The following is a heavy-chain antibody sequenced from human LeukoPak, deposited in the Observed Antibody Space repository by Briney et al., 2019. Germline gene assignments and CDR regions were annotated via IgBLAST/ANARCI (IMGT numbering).Heavy chain of an antibody. J-gene: IGHJ3*02. D-gene: IGHD1-1*01. V-gene: IGHV3-23*01. Sequence: PRGSLRLSCAASGFTFSSYAMSWVRQAPGKGLEWVSAISGSGGSTYYADSVKGRFSIPRDNSKNTLYLQMNSLRAEDTAVYYCARWTSFHSFDIWGQGTMVTVSS. CDR1: GFTFSSYA. CDR2: ISGSGGST. CDR3: ARWTSFHSFDI.